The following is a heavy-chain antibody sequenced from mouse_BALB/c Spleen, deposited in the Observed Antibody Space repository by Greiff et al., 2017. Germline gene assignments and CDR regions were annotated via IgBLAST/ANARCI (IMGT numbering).Heavy chain of an antibody. CDR1: GFTFSSYY. D-gene: IGHD2-1*01. J-gene: IGHJ4*01. V-gene: IGHV5-6-2*01. Sequence: EVKLVESGGGLVKLGGSLKLSCAASGFTFSSYYMSWVRQTPEKRLELVAAINSNGGSTYYPDTVKGRFTISRDNAKNTLYLQMSSLKSEDTALYYCARQRDGNYDAMDYWGQGTSVTVSS. CDR3: ARQRDGNYDAMDY. CDR2: INSNGGST.